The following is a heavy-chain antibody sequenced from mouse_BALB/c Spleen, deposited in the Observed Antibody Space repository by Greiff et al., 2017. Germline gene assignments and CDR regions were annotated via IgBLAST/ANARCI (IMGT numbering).Heavy chain of an antibody. Sequence: QVQLQQSGAELVRPGTSVKVSCKASGYAFTNYLIEWVKQRPGQGLEWIGVINPGSGGTNYNEKFKGKATLTADKSSSTAYMQLSSLTSDDSAVYFCAREGTYGSSPAWFAYWGQGTLVTVSA. CDR1: GYAFTNYL. CDR3: AREGTYGSSPAWFAY. J-gene: IGHJ3*01. V-gene: IGHV1-54*01. CDR2: INPGSGGT. D-gene: IGHD1-1*01.